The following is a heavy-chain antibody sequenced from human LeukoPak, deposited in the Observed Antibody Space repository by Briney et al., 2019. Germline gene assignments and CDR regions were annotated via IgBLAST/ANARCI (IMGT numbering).Heavy chain of an antibody. CDR3: ARDYYGSGTPTFDY. CDR1: GGSISSYY. Sequence: PSETLSLTCTVSGGSISSYYWSWIRQPPGKGLEWIGYIYYSGSTNYNPSLKSRVTISVDTSKNQFSLKLSSVTAADTAVYYCARDYYGSGTPTFDYWGQGTLVTVSS. J-gene: IGHJ4*02. D-gene: IGHD3-10*01. CDR2: IYYSGST. V-gene: IGHV4-59*01.